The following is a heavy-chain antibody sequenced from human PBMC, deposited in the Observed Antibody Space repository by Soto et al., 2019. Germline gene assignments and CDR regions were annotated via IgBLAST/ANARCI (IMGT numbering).Heavy chain of an antibody. J-gene: IGHJ4*02. CDR2: IDHSGGT. CDR3: GRTGQIWVPWSIDS. Sequence: QVQLQESGPGLVKAPEALSLTCTVSGGSINSYYWAWIRQPPGKGLEWIGYIDHSGGTNYNPSLKSRVTISADSSMNQVAVRLTVVTAADRAVYYCGRTGQIWVPWSIDSWGQGTMVTVSS. CDR1: GGSINSYY. D-gene: IGHD2-21*01. V-gene: IGHV4-59*01.